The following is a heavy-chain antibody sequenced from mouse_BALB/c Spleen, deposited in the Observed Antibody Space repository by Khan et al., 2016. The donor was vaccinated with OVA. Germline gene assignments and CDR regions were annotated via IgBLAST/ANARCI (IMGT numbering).Heavy chain of an antibody. CDR3: ASDYGYAY. D-gene: IGHD1-2*01. V-gene: IGHV9-3-1*01. Sequence: QIQLVQSGPELKKPGETVKISCKASGYTFTNYGMNWVKQAPGKGLKWMGWINTYTGEPTYADDFKGRFAFSLETSASTAYLQINNLKNEDTATYFCASDYGYAYWGQGTLVTVSA. J-gene: IGHJ3*01. CDR1: GYTFTNYG. CDR2: INTYTGEP.